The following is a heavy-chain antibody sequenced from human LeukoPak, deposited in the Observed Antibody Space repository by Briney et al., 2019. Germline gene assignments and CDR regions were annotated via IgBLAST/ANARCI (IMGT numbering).Heavy chain of an antibody. CDR3: AKRVYSNYGALLYYMDV. J-gene: IGHJ6*03. CDR1: GFTFSTYA. D-gene: IGHD4-11*01. V-gene: IGHV3-23*01. CDR2: ISGSGGDT. Sequence: KPGGSLRLSCAASGFTFSTYAMTWVRQAPGKGLEWVSAISGSGGDTDYADSVKGRFTISRDNSKNTLYLQMNSLRAEDTAVYYCAKRVYSNYGALLYYMDVGGKGTTVTVPS.